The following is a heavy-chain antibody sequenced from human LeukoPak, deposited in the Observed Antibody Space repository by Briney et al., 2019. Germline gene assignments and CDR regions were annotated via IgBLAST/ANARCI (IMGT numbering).Heavy chain of an antibody. CDR3: ARIEGSTFDY. V-gene: IGHV5-51*01. CDR1: GYSFAIYW. J-gene: IGHJ4*02. CDR2: IYPGDSER. Sequence: GESLKISCKGSGYSFAIYWIAWVRQMPGKGLEWMGIIYPGDSERKYNPSLQGQVTISADKSISTAYLQWNSLKASDTAIYYCARIEGSTFDYWGQGTLVTVSS.